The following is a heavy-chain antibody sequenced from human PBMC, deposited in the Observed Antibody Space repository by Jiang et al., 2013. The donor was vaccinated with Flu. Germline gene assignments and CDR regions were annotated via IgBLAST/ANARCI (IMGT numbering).Heavy chain of an antibody. CDR3: ARDWLERPPPGYYYYGMDV. CDR2: ISAYNGNT. Sequence: KVSCKASGYTFTSYGISWVRQAPGQGLEWMGWISAYNGNTNYAQKLQGRVTMTTDTSTSTAYMELRSLRSDDTAVYYCARDWLERPPPGYYYYGMDVWGQGTTVTVSS. V-gene: IGHV1-18*01. D-gene: IGHD1-1*01. CDR1: GYTFTSYG. J-gene: IGHJ6*02.